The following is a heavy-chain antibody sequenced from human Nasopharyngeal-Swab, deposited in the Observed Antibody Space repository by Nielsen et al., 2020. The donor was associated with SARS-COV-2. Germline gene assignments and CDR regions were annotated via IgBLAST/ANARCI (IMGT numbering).Heavy chain of an antibody. CDR3: ARDRLRQGYDFWSGYYPDAFDI. CDR1: GFTFSDYY. CDR2: ISSSSSYT. Sequence: GGSLRFSCAASGFTFSDYYMSWIRQAPGKGLEWVSYISSSSSYTNYADSVKGRFTISRDNAKNSLYLQMNSLRAEDTAVYYCARDRLRQGYDFWSGYYPDAFDIWGQGTMVTVSS. J-gene: IGHJ3*02. D-gene: IGHD3-3*01. V-gene: IGHV3-11*06.